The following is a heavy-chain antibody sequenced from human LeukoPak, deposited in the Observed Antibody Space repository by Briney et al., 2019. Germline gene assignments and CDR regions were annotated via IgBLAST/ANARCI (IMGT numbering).Heavy chain of an antibody. Sequence: ASVKVSCKASGGTFSSYAISWVRQAPGQGLEWMGGIIPIFGTANYAQKFQGRVTITADKSTSTAYMELSSLRSEDTAVYYCARCGGLVINPLEALRYYYYYMDVWGKGTTVAVSS. V-gene: IGHV1-69*06. D-gene: IGHD3/OR15-3a*01. CDR1: GGTFSSYA. CDR3: ARCGGLVINPLEALRYYYYYMDV. CDR2: IIPIFGTA. J-gene: IGHJ6*03.